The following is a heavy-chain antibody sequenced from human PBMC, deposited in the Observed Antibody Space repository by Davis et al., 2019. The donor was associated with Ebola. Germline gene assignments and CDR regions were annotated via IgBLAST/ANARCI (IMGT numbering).Heavy chain of an antibody. CDR1: GYTFTSYY. D-gene: IGHD2-2*01. CDR3: ARECPFIVVVPAAKNWFDP. J-gene: IGHJ5*02. V-gene: IGHV1-46*01. Sequence: ASVKVSCKASGYTFTSYYMHWVRQAPGQGLEWMGIINPSGGSTSYAQKLQGRVTMTTDTSTSTAYMELSSLRSEDTAVYYCARECPFIVVVPAAKNWFDPWGQGTLVTVSS. CDR2: INPSGGST.